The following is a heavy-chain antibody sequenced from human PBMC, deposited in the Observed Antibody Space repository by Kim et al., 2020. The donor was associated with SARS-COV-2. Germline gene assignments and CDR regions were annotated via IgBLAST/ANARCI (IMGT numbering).Heavy chain of an antibody. CDR2: IRSRPHGGTT. Sequence: GGSLRLSCTTSGFTFSQFAISWVRQAPGKGLEWVGSIRSRPHGGTTVYAASVRRRLFLSRDDSGGIAYLQLNSLTVEDTGIYFCTRHRVQARSRDAFYI. J-gene: IGHJ3*02. CDR1: GFTFSQFA. V-gene: IGHV3-49*04. D-gene: IGHD1-1*01. CDR3: TRHRVQARSRDAFYI.